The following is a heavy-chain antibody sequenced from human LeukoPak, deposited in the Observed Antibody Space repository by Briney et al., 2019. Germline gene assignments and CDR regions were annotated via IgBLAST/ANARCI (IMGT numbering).Heavy chain of an antibody. CDR3: ARRPLNYYDSSGFLLTFFDY. D-gene: IGHD3-22*01. Sequence: SETLSLTCTVSGGSISSSSYFWGWIRLPPGKGLEWIGTISYSGSTYYNPPLKSRVTISVDTSKSQFSLKLNSVTAADTAVYYCARRPLNYYDSSGFLLTFFDYWGQGTLVTVSS. CDR2: ISYSGST. CDR1: GGSISSSSYF. J-gene: IGHJ4*02. V-gene: IGHV4-39*01.